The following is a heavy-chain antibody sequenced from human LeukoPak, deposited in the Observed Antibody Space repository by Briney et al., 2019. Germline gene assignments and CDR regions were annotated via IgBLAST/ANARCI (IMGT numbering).Heavy chain of an antibody. CDR2: INPNSGGT. Sequence: ASVKVSCKPSEYTFTGYYIHWVRQAPGQGLEWMGWINPNSGGTNYAQQFQGRLTVTRDTSIGTAYMELSRLRSDDTAVYYCARDITMMGVHWFDPWGQGTLVTVSS. CDR3: ARDITMMGVHWFDP. V-gene: IGHV1-2*02. CDR1: EYTFTGYY. D-gene: IGHD3-22*01. J-gene: IGHJ5*02.